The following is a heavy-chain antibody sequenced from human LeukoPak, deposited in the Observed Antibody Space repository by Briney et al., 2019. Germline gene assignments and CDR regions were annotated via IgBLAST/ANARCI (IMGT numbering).Heavy chain of an antibody. D-gene: IGHD3-22*01. V-gene: IGHV3-21*01. Sequence: KAGGSLRLSCAASGFTFSRYTMNWVRQAPGKGLEWVSSISSRSNYVYYADSLKGRFIISRDNAKNALYLQMTSLTAEDTAVYYCARDHLETTITTWRWFAPWGQGTLVTVSS. CDR1: GFTFSRYT. J-gene: IGHJ5*02. CDR3: ARDHLETTITTWRWFAP. CDR2: ISSRSNYV.